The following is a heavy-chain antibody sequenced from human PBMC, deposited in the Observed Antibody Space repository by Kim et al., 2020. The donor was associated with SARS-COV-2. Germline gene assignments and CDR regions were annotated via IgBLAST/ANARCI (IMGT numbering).Heavy chain of an antibody. D-gene: IGHD2-15*01. J-gene: IGHJ4*02. Sequence: GGSLRLSCAASGFTFSSYSMNWVRQAPGKGLEWVSYISSSSSTIYYADSVKGRFTISRDNAKNSLYLQMNSLRDEDTAVYYCARGPTDIVVEWAIDYWGQGTLVTVSS. CDR1: GFTFSSYS. CDR2: ISSSSSTI. CDR3: ARGPTDIVVEWAIDY. V-gene: IGHV3-48*02.